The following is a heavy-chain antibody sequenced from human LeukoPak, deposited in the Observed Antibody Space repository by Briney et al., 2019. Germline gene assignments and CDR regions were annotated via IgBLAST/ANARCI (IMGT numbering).Heavy chain of an antibody. V-gene: IGHV4-34*01. CDR3: ARGQGTVTTH. CDR1: GGSFSGYY. Sequence: PSETLSLTCAVSGGSFSGYYWTWIRQPPGKGLEWIGEINHSGNANYNPSLKSRVTISLDMSENHFSLKLTSVTAADTAVYYCARGQGTVTTHWGQGTLVTVPS. J-gene: IGHJ4*02. D-gene: IGHD4-17*01. CDR2: INHSGNA.